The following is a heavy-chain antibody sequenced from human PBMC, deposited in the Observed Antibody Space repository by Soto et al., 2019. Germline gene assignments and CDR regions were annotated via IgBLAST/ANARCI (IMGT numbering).Heavy chain of an antibody. CDR3: ARHSYYYGSTYGCWLDP. Sequence: FETLPLPCTVVGGTIGGSGYHRGWIRQPPGKGLEWIGSIYYSGSTYYNPSLKSRVTISVDTSKNQFSLKLSSVTAADTAVYYCARHSYYYGSTYGCWLDPWGQGTLVTVSS. J-gene: IGHJ5*02. D-gene: IGHD3-10*01. CDR1: GGTIGGSGYH. V-gene: IGHV4-39*01. CDR2: IYYSGST.